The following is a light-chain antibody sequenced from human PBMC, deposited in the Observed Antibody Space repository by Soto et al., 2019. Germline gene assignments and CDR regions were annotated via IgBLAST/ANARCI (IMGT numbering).Light chain of an antibody. J-gene: IGKJ5*01. V-gene: IGKV3-15*01. CDR1: QSVRSER. CDR2: GAS. CDR3: QQYNNWPIT. Sequence: EIVLTQSPDTLSLSPGERATLSCRASQSVRSERLAWYQQKRGQAPTLLIYGASTRATGIPARFSGSGSGTEFTLTISSLQSEDFAVYYCQQYNNWPITFGQGTRLEI.